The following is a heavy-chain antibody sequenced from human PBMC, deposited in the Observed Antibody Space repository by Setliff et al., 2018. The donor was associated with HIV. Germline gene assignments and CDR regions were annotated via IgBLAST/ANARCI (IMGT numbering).Heavy chain of an antibody. CDR2: IGSKANSYAT. CDR1: GFTFSGST. Sequence: PGGSLRLSCAASGFTFSGSTIHWVRQASGKGLEWVGRIGSKANSYATAYAASVKGRFTTSREDSKNTAYLQMNSLITEDTAVYYCKADSSGYPWGQGTLVTVSS. J-gene: IGHJ5*02. CDR3: KADSSGYP. V-gene: IGHV3-73*01. D-gene: IGHD3-22*01.